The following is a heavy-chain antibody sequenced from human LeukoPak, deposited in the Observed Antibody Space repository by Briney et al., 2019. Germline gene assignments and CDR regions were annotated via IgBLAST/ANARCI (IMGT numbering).Heavy chain of an antibody. D-gene: IGHD3-10*01. CDR1: GGSISSSSYY. CDR3: ARGPSVLLWFGESFDFDY. J-gene: IGHJ4*02. CDR2: IYYSGST. Sequence: PSETLSLTCTVSGGSISSSSYYWGWIRQPPGKGLEWIGSIYYSGSTYYNPSLKSRVTISVDTSKNQFSLKLSSVTAADTAVYYCARGPSVLLWFGESFDFDYWGQGTLVTVSS. V-gene: IGHV4-39*07.